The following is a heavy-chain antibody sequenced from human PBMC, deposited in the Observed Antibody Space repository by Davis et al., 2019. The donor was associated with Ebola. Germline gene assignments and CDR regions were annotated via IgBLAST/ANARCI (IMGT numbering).Heavy chain of an antibody. CDR2: IKQDGSEK. CDR1: GFTFSSYW. V-gene: IGHV3-7*01. CDR3: ANYPSSGVVYYYGMDV. J-gene: IGHJ6*02. Sequence: GESLKISCAASGFTFSSYWMSWVRQAPGKGLEWVANIKQDGSEKYYVDSVKGRFTISRDNAKNSLYLQMNSLRAEDTAVYYCANYPSSGVVYYYGMDVWGQGTTVTVSS. D-gene: IGHD3-10*01.